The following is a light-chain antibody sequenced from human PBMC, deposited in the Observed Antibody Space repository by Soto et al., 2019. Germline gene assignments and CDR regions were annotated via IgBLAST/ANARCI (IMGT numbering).Light chain of an antibody. CDR1: SSNIGAGYN. CDR3: QSDDSSLSGHVV. J-gene: IGLJ2*01. V-gene: IGLV1-40*01. CDR2: SNS. Sequence: QSVLTQPPSVSGAPGQRVTISCTGSSSNIGAGYNVHWYQQLPGTAPKLLIYSNSNRPSGVPDRFSGSKSGTSASLAITGLQAEDEADYYCQSDDSSLSGHVVFCGGTKVTVL.